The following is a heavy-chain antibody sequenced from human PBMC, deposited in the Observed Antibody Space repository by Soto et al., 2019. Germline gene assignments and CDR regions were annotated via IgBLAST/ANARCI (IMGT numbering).Heavy chain of an antibody. V-gene: IGHV1-18*04. CDR1: GYTFTSHG. CDR3: ASVGALYGSIDY. CDR2: ISAYNGNT. J-gene: IGHJ4*02. Sequence: ASVKVSCKASGYTFTSHGISWVRQAPGQGLEWMGWISAYNGNTNYAQKLQGRATMTTDTSTSTAYMELRSLRSDDTAVYYCASVGALYGSIDYWGQGTLVTVSS. D-gene: IGHD2-8*01.